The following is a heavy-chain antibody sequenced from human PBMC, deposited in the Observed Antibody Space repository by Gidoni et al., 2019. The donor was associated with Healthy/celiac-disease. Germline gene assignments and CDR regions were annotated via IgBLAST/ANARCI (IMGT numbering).Heavy chain of an antibody. CDR3: ARLGAGTSFDY. V-gene: IGHV5-51*01. J-gene: IGHJ4*02. D-gene: IGHD6-13*01. CDR2: IYPGDSDT. Sequence: EVQLLQSGAEVKKTGASLTTSCKGTGYSFTSYWNGWVRQLPGKGLEWMGIIYPGDSDTRSSPSFQGQVTIPAAKSISTAYLQWSSLQASATAMYYCARLGAGTSFDYWGQGTLVTVSS. CDR1: GYSFTSYW.